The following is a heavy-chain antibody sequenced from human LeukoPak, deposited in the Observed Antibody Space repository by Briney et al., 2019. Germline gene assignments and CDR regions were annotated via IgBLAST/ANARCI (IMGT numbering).Heavy chain of an antibody. CDR2: ISYTGGT. CDR3: ARIIVGASFDY. D-gene: IGHD1-26*01. CDR1: DGSVNNVPYY. J-gene: IGHJ4*02. Sequence: SETLSLTCTVPDGSVNNVPYYWSSNRPHPGKGLGWIGYISYTGGTYYNPSLESLVSMSVDTSKNQFSLKLSSVTAADTAMYYCARIIVGASFDYWGQGTLVTVSS. V-gene: IGHV4-31*01.